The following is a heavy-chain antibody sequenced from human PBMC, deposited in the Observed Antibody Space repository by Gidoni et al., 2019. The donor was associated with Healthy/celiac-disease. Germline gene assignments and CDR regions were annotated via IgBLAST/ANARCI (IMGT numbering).Heavy chain of an antibody. CDR3: ARAASYYDSSRYYFDY. CDR1: GYTFTSYY. CDR2: INPSGGST. Sequence: QVQLVQSGAEVKKPGASVKVSCKASGYTFTSYYMHWVRQAPGQGLEWMGIINPSGGSTSYAQKFQGRVTMTRDTSTSTVYMELSSLRSEDTAVYYCARAASYYDSSRYYFDYWGQGTLVTVSS. J-gene: IGHJ4*02. V-gene: IGHV1-46*01. D-gene: IGHD3-22*01.